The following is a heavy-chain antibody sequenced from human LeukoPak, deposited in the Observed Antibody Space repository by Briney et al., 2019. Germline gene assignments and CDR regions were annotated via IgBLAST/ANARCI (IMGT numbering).Heavy chain of an antibody. D-gene: IGHD5-18*01. J-gene: IGHJ4*02. Sequence: GGSLRLSCASSGFTFSNYWMHWVRQAPGKGLVWVSRISTDGTSTTYVDSVKGRFTISRDNAKNTLYLQMNSLRAEDTAVYYCARDGDSYGPPNFDYWGQGTLVTVSS. CDR1: GFTFSNYW. CDR2: ISTDGTST. CDR3: ARDGDSYGPPNFDY. V-gene: IGHV3-74*01.